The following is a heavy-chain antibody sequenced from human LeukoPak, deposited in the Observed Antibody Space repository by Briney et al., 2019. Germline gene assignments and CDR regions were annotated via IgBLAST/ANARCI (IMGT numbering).Heavy chain of an antibody. CDR3: TRGLFTVTKEGGYYGMDL. Sequence: GGSLRLSCTASKFTFSNYWMSWVRQAPGKGLEWVANIKDDGSTKYYVDSVKGRFTISSDDAKNSLYLQMNSLNTEATAVYYCTRGLFTVTKEGGYYGMDLWGQRTTVTVSS. J-gene: IGHJ6*02. V-gene: IGHV3-7*03. CDR2: IKDDGSTK. D-gene: IGHD4-17*01. CDR1: KFTFSNYW.